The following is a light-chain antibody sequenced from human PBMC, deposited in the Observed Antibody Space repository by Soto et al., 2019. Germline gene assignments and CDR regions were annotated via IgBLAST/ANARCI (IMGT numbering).Light chain of an antibody. CDR2: QAS. J-gene: IGKJ2*01. CDR1: QTISSW. V-gene: IGKV1-5*03. CDR3: QQYNSYSPYT. Sequence: DIQMTQSPSTLSASVGDRVTITCRASQTISSWLAWFQQKPGKAPKLLIYQASSLQSGVPSRFSGSGSGTEFPLPISSLQPDDFATYYCQQYNSYSPYTFGQGTKLEIK.